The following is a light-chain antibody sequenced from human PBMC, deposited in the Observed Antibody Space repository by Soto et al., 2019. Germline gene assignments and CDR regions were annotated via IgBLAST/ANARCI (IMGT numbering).Light chain of an antibody. CDR2: SDN. CDR3: SAWDDSIYGPV. Sequence: QSVLTQPPSASGTPGQRVAISCSGGSSNIGANPVNWFLHLPGTAPKLLIYSDNQRPSGVPDRFSGSKSGTSASLTISGLQSEDEAYYFCSAWDDSIYGPVFGGGTKVTVL. J-gene: IGLJ2*01. V-gene: IGLV1-44*01. CDR1: SSNIGANP.